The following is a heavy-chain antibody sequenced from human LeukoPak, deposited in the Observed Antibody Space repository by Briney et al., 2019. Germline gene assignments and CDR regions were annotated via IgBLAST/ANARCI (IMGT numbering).Heavy chain of an antibody. J-gene: IGHJ5*02. V-gene: IGHV3-23*01. Sequence: GGSLRLSCTVSGFTLSSYEMSWIRQAPGKGLEWVSSIDYSGGSSYYADSVKGRFTISRDDSKNTLYLQLNSLRAEDTAVYYCAKDGGYSYGYPNWFDPWGQGTLVTVSS. CDR2: IDYSGGSS. CDR3: AKDGGYSYGYPNWFDP. D-gene: IGHD5-18*01. CDR1: GFTLSSYE.